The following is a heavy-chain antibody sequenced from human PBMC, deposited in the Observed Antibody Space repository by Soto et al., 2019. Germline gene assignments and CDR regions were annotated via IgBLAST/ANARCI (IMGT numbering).Heavy chain of an antibody. CDR2: SKAGNGNT. J-gene: IGHJ6*02. V-gene: IGHV1-3*01. CDR1: GYTFTSYA. Sequence: QVQLVQSGAEVKKPGASVKVSCKDAGYTFTSYAIHYVRQAPGQRLEWMGWSKAGNGNTKYSQKFQGRVTITRDTYARTAYMELSRLRSEDTDVYYCARAVPPKSRWLIPYSYYGMDVRGQGTTVPVSS. CDR3: ARAVPPKSRWLIPYSYYGMDV. D-gene: IGHD6-19*01.